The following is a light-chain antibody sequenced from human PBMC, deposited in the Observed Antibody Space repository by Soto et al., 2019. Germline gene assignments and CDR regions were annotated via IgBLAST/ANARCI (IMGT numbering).Light chain of an antibody. J-gene: IGLJ1*01. Sequence: QSVLAQPAAVSGSPGQSITISCFGTNSDIGSYNLVSWYRQHPGKVPKLLIYEGSRRPSGISNRFSGSKSGNTASLTISGLQAEDEADYYCSSYTINSTLVFGTGTKVTVL. CDR2: EGS. V-gene: IGLV2-14*02. CDR1: NSDIGSYNL. CDR3: SSYTINSTLV.